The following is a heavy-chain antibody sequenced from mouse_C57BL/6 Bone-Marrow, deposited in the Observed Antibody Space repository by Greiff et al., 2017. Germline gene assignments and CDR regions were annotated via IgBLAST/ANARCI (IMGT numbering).Heavy chain of an antibody. Sequence: EVKLMESGGDLVKPGGSLKLSCAASGFTFSSYGMSWVRQTPDKRLEWVATISSGGSYTYYPDSVKGRVTISRDNAKNTLYLQMSSLKSEDTAMYYGARRDYDGRAYCYYWGQGTTLTVSS. J-gene: IGHJ2*01. D-gene: IGHD1-1*01. V-gene: IGHV5-6*02. CDR3: ARRDYDGRAYCYY. CDR1: GFTFSSYG. CDR2: ISSGGSYT.